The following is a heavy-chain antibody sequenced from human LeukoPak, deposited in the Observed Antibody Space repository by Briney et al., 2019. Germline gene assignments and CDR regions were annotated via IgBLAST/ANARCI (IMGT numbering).Heavy chain of an antibody. CDR1: GFTFDDYA. V-gene: IGHV3-9*01. J-gene: IGHJ3*02. D-gene: IGHD3-16*01. CDR2: ISWNSGSI. Sequence: GGSLRLSCAAAGFTFDDYAMHWVRQAPGKGLEWVSRISWNSGSIGYADSVKGRFTISRDNAKNSLYLQMNSLRAEDTALYHCAKGTTFDAFDIWGQGTMVTVSS. CDR3: AKGTTFDAFDI.